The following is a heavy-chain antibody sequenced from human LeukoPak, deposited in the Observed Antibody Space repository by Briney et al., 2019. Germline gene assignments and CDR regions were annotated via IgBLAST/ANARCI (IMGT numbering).Heavy chain of an antibody. CDR1: GYTFTGYY. V-gene: IGHV1-2*02. CDR3: ARDSYDSSGYYDS. CDR2: INPNSGGT. Sequence: ASVKVSCKASGYTFTGYYMHWVRQAPGQGLEWMGWINPNSGGTNYAQKFQGRVTMTRDTSISTAYMELSRLRSDDTAVYYCARDSYDSSGYYDSWGQGTLVTVSS. J-gene: IGHJ4*02. D-gene: IGHD3-22*01.